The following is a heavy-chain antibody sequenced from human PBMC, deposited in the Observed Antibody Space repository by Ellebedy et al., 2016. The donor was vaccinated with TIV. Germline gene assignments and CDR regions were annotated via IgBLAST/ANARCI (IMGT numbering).Heavy chain of an antibody. CDR1: RFPFSSYA. V-gene: IGHV3-23*01. D-gene: IGHD3-10*01. CDR3: AKDRVIRGVMGANDY. CDR2: ISGSGDST. Sequence: PGGSLRLSCAASRFPFSSYAMSWVRQAPGKGLEWVSGISGSGDSTYYADSVKGRFTISRDNSKSTLYLQINSLRVEDSAKYDCAKDRVIRGVMGANDYWGRGTLVTVSS. J-gene: IGHJ4*02.